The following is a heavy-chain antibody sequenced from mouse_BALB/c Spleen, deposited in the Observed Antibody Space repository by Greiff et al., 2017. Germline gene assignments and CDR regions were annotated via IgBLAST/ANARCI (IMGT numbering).Heavy chain of an antibody. CDR1: GFTFSSYY. D-gene: IGHD1-1*01. V-gene: IGHV5-6-2*01. CDR2: INSNGSST. J-gene: IGHJ4*01. CDR3: AKQYYYGSSGYAMDY. Sequence: EVMLVESGGGLVKLGGSLKLSCAASGFTFSSYYMSWVRQTPEKRLELVAAINSNGSSTYYPDTVKGRFTITRDHAKNTLYLQMSSLKSEDTALYYCAKQYYYGSSGYAMDYWGQGTSVTVSS.